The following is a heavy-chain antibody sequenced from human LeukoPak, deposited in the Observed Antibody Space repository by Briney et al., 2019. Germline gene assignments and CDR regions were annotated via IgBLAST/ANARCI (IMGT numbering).Heavy chain of an antibody. J-gene: IGHJ4*02. CDR3: ARIQGVVVMNY. CDR2: INQDGTEN. V-gene: IGHV3-7*01. CDR1: GFTLSSPW. Sequence: GGSLRLSCEASGFTLSSPWTSWVRQAPGKGLEWLGNINQDGTENNSVGPVKGRFTLSRDNGKNSLYLQMNSLRADDTAVYYCARIQGVVVMNYWGQGTLVTVSS. D-gene: IGHD3-22*01.